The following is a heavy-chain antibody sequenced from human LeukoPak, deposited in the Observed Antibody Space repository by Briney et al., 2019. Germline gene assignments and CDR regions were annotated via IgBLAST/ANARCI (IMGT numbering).Heavy chain of an antibody. D-gene: IGHD6-13*01. Sequence: GGSLRLSCSACGFTFSSYSMTWVRQAPGKGLEWVSGISYGGDFKYYADSMKGRFTISRDDSKSTLYLQMNSLRAEDTAVYYCAKDSSNWYYMDVWGRGTTVTVS. J-gene: IGHJ6*03. CDR1: GFTFSSYS. V-gene: IGHV3-23*01. CDR2: ISYGGDFK. CDR3: AKDSSNWYYMDV.